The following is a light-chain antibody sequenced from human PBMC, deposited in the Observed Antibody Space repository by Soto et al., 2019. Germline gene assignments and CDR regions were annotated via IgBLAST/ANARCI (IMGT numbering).Light chain of an antibody. V-gene: IGKV3-20*01. CDR3: QQYGKSLYT. J-gene: IGKJ2*01. CDR1: QSVSSY. CDR2: EAS. Sequence: EIVLTQSPATLSLSPGERATLSCRASQSVSSYLAWYQQKPGQAPRLLIYEASTRATGIPDRFSGSGSGADFTLTISRLEPEDFAVYYCQQYGKSLYTFGQGTNLEIK.